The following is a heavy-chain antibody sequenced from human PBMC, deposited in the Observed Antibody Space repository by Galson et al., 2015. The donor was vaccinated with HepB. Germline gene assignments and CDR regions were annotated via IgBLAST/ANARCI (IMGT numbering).Heavy chain of an antibody. CDR1: GFTFSSYA. D-gene: IGHD5-12*01. V-gene: IGHV3-30-3*01. CDR3: AREPGYDYYFDY. Sequence: SLRLSCAASGFTFSSYAMHWVRQAPGKGLEWVAVISYDGSNKYYADSVKGRFTISRDNSKNTLYLQMNSLRAEDTAVYYCAREPGYDYYFDYWGQGTLVTVSS. CDR2: ISYDGSNK. J-gene: IGHJ4*02.